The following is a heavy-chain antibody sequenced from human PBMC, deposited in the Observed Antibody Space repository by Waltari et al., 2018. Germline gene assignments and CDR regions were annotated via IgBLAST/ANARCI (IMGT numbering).Heavy chain of an antibody. CDR1: GGSLSGYY. CDR2: INHSGST. J-gene: IGHJ4*02. V-gene: IGHV4-34*01. CDR3: ARVRYSSGWYDY. D-gene: IGHD6-19*01. Sequence: QVQLQQWGAGLLKPSETLSLTCAVYGGSLSGYYWSWIRQPPGKGLEWIGEINHSGSTNYNPSLKSRVTISVDTSKNQFSLKLSSVTAADTAVYYCARVRYSSGWYDYWGQGTLVTVSS.